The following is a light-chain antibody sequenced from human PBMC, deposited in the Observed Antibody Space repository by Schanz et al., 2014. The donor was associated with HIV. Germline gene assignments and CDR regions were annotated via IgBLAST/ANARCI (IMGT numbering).Light chain of an antibody. CDR3: QSFDSSLSGSNVV. CDR2: NTY. V-gene: IGLV1-44*01. Sequence: QSVLTQPPSASGTPGQRVTISCSGSSSTFRSNAVNWYQQLPGTAPKLLIYNTYHRPSGVPDRFSGSQSGTSASLAISGLQAEDEADYYCQSFDSSLSGSNVVFGGGTKLTVL. J-gene: IGLJ2*01. CDR1: SSTFRSNA.